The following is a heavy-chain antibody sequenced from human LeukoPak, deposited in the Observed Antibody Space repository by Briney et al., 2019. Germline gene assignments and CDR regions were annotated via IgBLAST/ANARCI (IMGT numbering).Heavy chain of an antibody. Sequence: GGSLRLSCAASGFTFSSYAMSWVRQAPGKGLEWVAFVRFDGDEKFYSQSVKGRFTISKDTSRNTLYLQMKSLRLEDTAVYYCAKDLMRDRWFGESWGQGTLVTVSS. CDR3: AKDLMRDRWFGES. J-gene: IGHJ5*02. D-gene: IGHD3-10*01. CDR2: VRFDGDEK. V-gene: IGHV3-30*02. CDR1: GFTFSSYA.